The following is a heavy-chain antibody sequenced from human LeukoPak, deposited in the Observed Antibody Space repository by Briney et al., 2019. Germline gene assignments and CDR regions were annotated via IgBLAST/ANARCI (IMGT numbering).Heavy chain of an antibody. J-gene: IGHJ4*02. CDR1: GVSISSNY. CDR2: IHANGDT. CDR3: AGYDHSNYLAY. V-gene: IGHV4-4*08. D-gene: IGHD4-11*01. Sequence: SETLSLTCTVSGVSISSNYWSWIRQPPGKGLEWNGLEWIGYIHANGDTNYNPSLNRRVTMSLDSSRRHLSLNPSSLTAADTAVYFCAGYDHSNYLAYWGQGILVTVSS.